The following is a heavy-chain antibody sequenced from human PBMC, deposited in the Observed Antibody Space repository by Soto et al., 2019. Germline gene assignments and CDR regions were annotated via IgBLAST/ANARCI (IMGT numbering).Heavy chain of an antibody. CDR3: ARQKTPLTSGVCDY. J-gene: IGHJ4*02. CDR1: GGPFSTYS. Sequence: QVQLVQSGAEVKKPGSSVKVSCRVSGGPFSTYSISWVRQVPGQGLEWMGEMIPIFGTPHYAQKFQGRVTFMADESTSTAYMELSTLRSEDTAVYYCARQKTPLTSGVCDYWGQGTLVTVSS. V-gene: IGHV1-69*01. D-gene: IGHD3-10*01. CDR2: MIPIFGTP.